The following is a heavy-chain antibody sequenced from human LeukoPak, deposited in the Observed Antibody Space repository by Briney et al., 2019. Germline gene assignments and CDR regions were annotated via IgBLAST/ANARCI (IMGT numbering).Heavy chain of an antibody. D-gene: IGHD6-19*01. CDR3: ARDQGLLVVAGRFGY. CDR1: GGSISSSNYY. CDR2: IYNSGST. J-gene: IGHJ4*02. V-gene: IGHV4-39*02. Sequence: PSETLSLTCTVSGGSISSSNYYWGWIRQPPGKGLEWIGSIYNSGSTYYDPALKSRVTISVDTSKHQFSLKLSSVTAADTAVYYCARDQGLLVVAGRFGYWGQGTLVTVSS.